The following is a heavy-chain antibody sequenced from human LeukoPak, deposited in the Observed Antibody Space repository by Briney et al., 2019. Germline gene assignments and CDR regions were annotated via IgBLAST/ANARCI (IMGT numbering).Heavy chain of an antibody. CDR3: ARRFGY. CDR2: ISGSGTTT. CDR1: GFTFSSYD. Sequence: GGALRLSCAAPGFTFSSYDMNWVRQAPGKGLEWVSKISGSGTTTSYADSVKGRFTISRDNAKNSLYLQMNSLRAEDTAVYYCARRFGYWGQGTLVTVS. J-gene: IGHJ4*02. V-gene: IGHV3-48*03.